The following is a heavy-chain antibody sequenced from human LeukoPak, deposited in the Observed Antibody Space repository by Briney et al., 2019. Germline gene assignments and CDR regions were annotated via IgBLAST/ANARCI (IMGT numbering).Heavy chain of an antibody. Sequence: GGSLRLSCAASGFTFSSYAMSWVRQAPGKGLEWVSAISGSGGSTYYADSVKGRFTISRDNSKNTLYLQMNSLRAEDTAVYYCAREGYSSRPRLDYYYGMDVWGQGTTVTVSS. CDR1: GFTFSSYA. CDR2: ISGSGGST. CDR3: AREGYSSRPRLDYYYGMDV. J-gene: IGHJ6*02. D-gene: IGHD6-13*01. V-gene: IGHV3-23*01.